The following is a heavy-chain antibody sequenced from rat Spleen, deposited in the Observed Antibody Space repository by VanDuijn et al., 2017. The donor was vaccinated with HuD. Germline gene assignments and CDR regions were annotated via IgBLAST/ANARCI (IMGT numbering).Heavy chain of an antibody. J-gene: IGHJ3*01. D-gene: IGHD1-4*01. Sequence: EVQLVESGGGLVQPGRSLKLSCAASGFTLSNYGMHWIRQAPTKGLEWVASISPSGGITDYRDSVKGRFAISRDIAKSTLYLQMDSLGSEDTATYYCATAGTRISRFAYWGQGTLVTVSS. CDR2: ISPSGGIT. CDR3: ATAGTRISRFAY. CDR1: GFTLSNYG. V-gene: IGHV5-19*01.